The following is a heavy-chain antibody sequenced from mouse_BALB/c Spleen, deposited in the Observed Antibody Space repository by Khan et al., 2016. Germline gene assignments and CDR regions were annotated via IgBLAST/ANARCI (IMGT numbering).Heavy chain of an antibody. J-gene: IGHJ2*01. CDR3: ARSRGSSLDY. CDR2: ISYSGST. Sequence: VQLKESGPGLVKPSQSLSLTCTVTGYSITSDYAWNWIRQFPGNKLEWMGYISYSGSTNYNPSLKSRISITRDTSKNQFFLQLNSVTTEDTATYYCARSRGSSLDYWGQGTTLTVSS. V-gene: IGHV3-2*02. CDR1: GYSITSDYA. D-gene: IGHD1-1*01.